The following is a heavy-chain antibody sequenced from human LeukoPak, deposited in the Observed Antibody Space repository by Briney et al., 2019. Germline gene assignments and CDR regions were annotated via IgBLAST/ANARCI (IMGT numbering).Heavy chain of an antibody. D-gene: IGHD4/OR15-4a*01. J-gene: IGHJ1*01. Sequence: GGSLRLSCVASGFTFSSYAMTWVRQAPGKGLEWVSALSATGGSTYYADSVKGRFTISRDNSKNTLYLQMKSLRAEDTAVYYCAKEIYGDPTGGRFQHWGQGTLVTVSS. CDR3: AKEIYGDPTGGRFQH. CDR1: GFTFSSYA. CDR2: LSATGGST. V-gene: IGHV3-23*01.